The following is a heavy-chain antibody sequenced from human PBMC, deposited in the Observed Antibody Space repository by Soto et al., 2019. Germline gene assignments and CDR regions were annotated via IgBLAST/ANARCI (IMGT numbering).Heavy chain of an antibody. CDR1: GYTFTGYY. Sequence: GASVKVSCKASGYTFTGYYMHWVRQAPGQGLEWMGWINPNSGGTNYAQKFQGWVTMTRDTSISTAYMELSRLRSDDTAVYYCARAVAAVGGAFDIWGQGTMVTVSS. CDR3: ARAVAAVGGAFDI. CDR2: INPNSGGT. D-gene: IGHD6-19*01. J-gene: IGHJ3*02. V-gene: IGHV1-2*04.